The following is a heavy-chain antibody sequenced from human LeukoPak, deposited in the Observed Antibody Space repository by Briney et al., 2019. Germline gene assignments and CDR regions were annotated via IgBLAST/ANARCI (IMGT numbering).Heavy chain of an antibody. Sequence: GGSLRLSCAASGFTFSDYYMSWIRQAPGKGLEWASYISSSGSTIYYADSVKGRFTISRDNAKNSLYLQMNSLRAEDTAVYYCARARCSSTSCYRLSGYYYYMDVWGKGTTVTISS. CDR2: ISSSGSTI. D-gene: IGHD2-2*01. V-gene: IGHV3-11*01. CDR1: GFTFSDYY. CDR3: ARARCSSTSCYRLSGYYYYMDV. J-gene: IGHJ6*03.